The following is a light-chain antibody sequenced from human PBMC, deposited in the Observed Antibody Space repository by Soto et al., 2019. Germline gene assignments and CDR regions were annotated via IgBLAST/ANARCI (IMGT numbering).Light chain of an antibody. CDR2: GAS. V-gene: IGKV3-15*01. CDR3: QQYNKWPYT. J-gene: IGKJ2*01. CDR1: QSVSSN. Sequence: ELVMTQSPATLSVSPGERAALSCRASQSVSSNFAWYQQKPGQAPSLLIYGASTRATGIPARFSGSGSGTEFTLTISSLQSEDFAVYYCQQYNKWPYTFGQGTKLEIK.